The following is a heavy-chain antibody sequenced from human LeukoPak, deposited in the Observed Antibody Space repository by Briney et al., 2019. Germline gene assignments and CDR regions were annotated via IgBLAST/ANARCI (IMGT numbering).Heavy chain of an antibody. CDR1: GYTFTSYG. CDR2: ISAYNGNT. D-gene: IGHD3-10*01. Sequence: ASVKVSCKASGYTFTSYGISWVQQAPGQGLEWMGWISAYNGNTNYAQKLQGRVTMTTDTSTSTAYMELRSLRSDDTAVYYCARAGPRGFPYHYYYGMDVWGQGTTVTVSS. V-gene: IGHV1-18*01. J-gene: IGHJ6*02. CDR3: ARAGPRGFPYHYYYGMDV.